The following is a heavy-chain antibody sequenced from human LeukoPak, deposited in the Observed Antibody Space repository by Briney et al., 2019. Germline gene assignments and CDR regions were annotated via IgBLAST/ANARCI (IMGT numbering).Heavy chain of an antibody. V-gene: IGHV3-74*01. CDR3: ARGRSSGWYFDY. J-gene: IGHJ4*02. D-gene: IGHD6-19*01. CDR1: GFTFSSYW. Sequence: GGSLRLARAASGFTFSSYWMHWVRQAPGKGLVWVSRINSDGSSTSYADSVKGRFTISRDNAKNTLYLQMNSLRAEDTAVYYCARGRSSGWYFDYWGQGTLVTVSS. CDR2: INSDGSST.